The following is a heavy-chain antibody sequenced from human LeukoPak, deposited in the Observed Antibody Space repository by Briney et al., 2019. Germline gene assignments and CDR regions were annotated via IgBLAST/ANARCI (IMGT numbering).Heavy chain of an antibody. Sequence: ASLKVSCKVSGYTFTDYYMHWVQQAPGKGREWMGLVDPEDGETIYAEKFQGRVTITADTSTDTAYMELSSLRSEDTAVYYCATSRKHCSSTSCYVVDYWGQGTLVTVSS. D-gene: IGHD2-2*01. V-gene: IGHV1-69-2*01. CDR3: ATSRKHCSSTSCYVVDY. CDR2: VDPEDGET. CDR1: GYTFTDYY. J-gene: IGHJ4*02.